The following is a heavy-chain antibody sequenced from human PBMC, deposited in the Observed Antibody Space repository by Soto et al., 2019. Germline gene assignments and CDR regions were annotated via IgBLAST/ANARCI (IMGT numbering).Heavy chain of an antibody. V-gene: IGHV1-69*01. CDR2: IILMFGTT. J-gene: IGHJ2*01. Sequence: QGQLVQSGAEVKKPGSSVKVSCKASVGTFCNYAISWVLQSPGQGLEWMGGIILMFGTTNYAQKFQGRVTITAAESTSTAYMELSSLSSEDTGVYYCASSSRALEELFGDFDLWGRGTLVTVSS. D-gene: IGHD3-3*01. CDR3: ASSSRALEELFGDFDL. CDR1: VGTFCNYA.